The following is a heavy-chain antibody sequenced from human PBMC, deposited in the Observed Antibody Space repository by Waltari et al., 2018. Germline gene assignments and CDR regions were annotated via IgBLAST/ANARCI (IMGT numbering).Heavy chain of an antibody. CDR2: ISGSGGST. CDR3: AKDPRDTMIVVPNGGY. CDR1: GFTFSSYA. Sequence: EVQLLESGGGLVQPGGSLRLSCAASGFTFSSYAMRWVRQAPGKGLEWVSAISGSGGSTYYADSVKGRFTISRDNSKNTLYLQMNSLRAEDTAVYYCAKDPRDTMIVVPNGGYWGQGTLVTVSS. V-gene: IGHV3-23*01. D-gene: IGHD3-22*01. J-gene: IGHJ4*02.